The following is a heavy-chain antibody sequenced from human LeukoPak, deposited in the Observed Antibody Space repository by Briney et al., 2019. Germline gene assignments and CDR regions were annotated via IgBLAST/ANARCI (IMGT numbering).Heavy chain of an antibody. J-gene: IGHJ6*03. D-gene: IGHD6-19*01. V-gene: IGHV1-2*02. CDR3: ARDLYQWLPSTRPRDYYYYMDV. CDR2: INPNSGGT. Sequence: GASVKVSCKASGYTFTVYYIHWVRQAPGQGLEYMGWINPNSGGTNYAQKFQGRVTMTRDTSISTAYMELSRLRSDDTAVYYCARDLYQWLPSTRPRDYYYYMDVWGEGTTVTVSS. CDR1: GYTFTVYY.